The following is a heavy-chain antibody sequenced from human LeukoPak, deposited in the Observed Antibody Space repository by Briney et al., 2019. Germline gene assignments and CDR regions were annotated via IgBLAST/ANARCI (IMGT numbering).Heavy chain of an antibody. D-gene: IGHD2-2*01. Sequence: ASVKVSCTASGYTFSSYGMSWVRQAPGQGLEWMGSISAYDGNTNYAQKLKGRVTMTTDTSTSTAYMELRSLRSDDTAVYYCARDVDIVVVPAAMEDDVFDIWGQGTMVTVSS. CDR1: GYTFSSYG. CDR3: ARDVDIVVVPAAMEDDVFDI. CDR2: ISAYDGNT. V-gene: IGHV1-18*04. J-gene: IGHJ3*02.